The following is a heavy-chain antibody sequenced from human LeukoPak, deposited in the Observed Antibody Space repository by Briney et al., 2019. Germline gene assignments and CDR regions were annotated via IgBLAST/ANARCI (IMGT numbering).Heavy chain of an antibody. J-gene: IGHJ4*02. V-gene: IGHV1-69*05. CDR1: GGTFSSYA. CDR2: IIPIFGTA. D-gene: IGHD5-12*01. Sequence: SVKVSCKASGGTFSSYAISWVRRAPGQGLEWMGGIIPIFGTANYAQKFQGRVTITTDESTSTAYMELSSLRSEDTAVYYCARVSGYDYGAYYFDYWGQGTLVTVSS. CDR3: ARVSGYDYGAYYFDY.